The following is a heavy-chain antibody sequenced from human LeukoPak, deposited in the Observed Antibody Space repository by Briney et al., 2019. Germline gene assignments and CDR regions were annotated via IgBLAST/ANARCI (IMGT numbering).Heavy chain of an antibody. Sequence: GASVKVSCKASGYTFTGYSMHWVRQAPGQGLEWMGWINPNSGGTNYAQKFQGRVTMTRDTSISTAYMELSRLRSDDTAMYYCARGGIWTYNWFDPWGQGTLVTVSS. J-gene: IGHJ5*02. CDR1: GYTFTGYS. CDR3: ARGGIWTYNWFDP. D-gene: IGHD3-16*01. V-gene: IGHV1-2*02. CDR2: INPNSGGT.